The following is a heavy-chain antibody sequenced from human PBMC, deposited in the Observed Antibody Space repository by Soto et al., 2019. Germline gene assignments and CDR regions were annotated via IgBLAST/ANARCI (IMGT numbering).Heavy chain of an antibody. CDR2: IIPIFGTT. J-gene: IGHJ5*02. CDR3: ARGRDYYDSSGYYNWFDP. D-gene: IGHD3-22*01. CDR1: GGTFSSYA. V-gene: IGHV1-69*13. Sequence: WASVKVSCKASGGTFSSYAISWVRQAPGQGLEWMGGIIPIFGTTNYAQKFQGRVTITADESTSTAYMELSSLRSEDTAVYYCARGRDYYDSSGYYNWFDPWGQGTLVTV.